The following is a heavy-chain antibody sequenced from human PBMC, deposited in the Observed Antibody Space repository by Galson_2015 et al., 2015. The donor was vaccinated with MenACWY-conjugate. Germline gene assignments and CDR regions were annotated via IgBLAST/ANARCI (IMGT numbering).Heavy chain of an antibody. D-gene: IGHD3-22*01. CDR1: GGSISSSSYY. CDR2: IYYSGST. V-gene: IGHV4-39*07. J-gene: IGHJ4*02. CDR3: AGDYYDSSGYPDLFDY. Sequence: SETLSLTCTVSGGSISSSSYYWGWIRQPPGKGLEWIGSIYYSGSTYYNPSLKSRVTISVDTSKNQFSLKLSSVTAADTAVYYCAGDYYDSSGYPDLFDYWGQGTLVTVSS.